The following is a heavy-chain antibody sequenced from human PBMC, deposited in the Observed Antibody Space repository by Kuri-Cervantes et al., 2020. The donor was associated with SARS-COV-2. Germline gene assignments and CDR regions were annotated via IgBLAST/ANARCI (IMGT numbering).Heavy chain of an antibody. CDR2: INPNSGGT. CDR1: GGTFSSYA. D-gene: IGHD6-19*01. V-gene: IGHV1-2*02. Sequence: ASVKVSCKASGGTFSSYAISWVRQAPGQGLEWMGWINPNSGGTNYAQKFQGRVTMTRDTSISTAYMELSRLRSDDTAAYYCARDRFVYSSGYLLDYWGQGTLVTVSS. CDR3: ARDRFVYSSGYLLDY. J-gene: IGHJ4*02.